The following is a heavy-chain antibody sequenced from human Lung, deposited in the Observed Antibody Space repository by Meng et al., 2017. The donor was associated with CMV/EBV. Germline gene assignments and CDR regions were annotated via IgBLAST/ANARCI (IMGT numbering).Heavy chain of an antibody. Sequence: SGFTFSSYAMTWVRQAPGKGLEWVSTISDSGSTTHYVDSVKGRFTISRDNSRNILYLQINRPRVEDTAVYYCAKDPMTALTTGWYFDLWGRGTLVTVSS. CDR1: GFTFSSYA. J-gene: IGHJ2*01. CDR3: AKDPMTALTTGWYFDL. V-gene: IGHV3-23*01. CDR2: ISDSGSTT. D-gene: IGHD4-17*01.